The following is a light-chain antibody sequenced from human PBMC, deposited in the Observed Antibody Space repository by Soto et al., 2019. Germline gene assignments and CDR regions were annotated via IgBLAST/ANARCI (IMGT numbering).Light chain of an antibody. CDR1: QSVSSY. V-gene: IGKV3-15*01. CDR2: AAS. Sequence: EIVMTQSPATLSVSPGERASLSCRASQSVSSYLAWYQRKPGQAPRLLIYAASTRATGIPARFSGSGSGTEFILTISSLQSEDFAVYYCQHTLKWPPTFGQGTKVDIK. J-gene: IGKJ1*01. CDR3: QHTLKWPPT.